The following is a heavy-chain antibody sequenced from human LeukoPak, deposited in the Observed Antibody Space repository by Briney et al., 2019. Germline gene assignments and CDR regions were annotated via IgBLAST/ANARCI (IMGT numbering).Heavy chain of an antibody. V-gene: IGHV4-39*07. CDR2: IYYSGST. J-gene: IGHJ4*02. CDR1: GGSISSSSYY. CDR3: ARDHSGLGFDY. Sequence: SETLSLTCTVSGGSISSSSYYWGWIRQPPGKGLEWIGSIYYSGSTYYNPSLKSRVTISVDTSKNQFSLKLSSVTAADTAVYYCARDHSGLGFDYWGQGTLVTVSS. D-gene: IGHD5-12*01.